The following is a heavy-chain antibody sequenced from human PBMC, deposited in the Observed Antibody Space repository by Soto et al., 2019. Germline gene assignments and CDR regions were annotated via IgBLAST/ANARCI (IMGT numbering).Heavy chain of an antibody. CDR2: ISWDGGST. Sequence: GGSLRLSCAASGFTFDDYTMHWVRQAPGKGLEWVSLISWDGGSTYYADSVKGRFTISRDNSKNSLYLQMNSLRTEDTALYYCAKDKDRIAARPGYFDYWGQGTLVTVYS. CDR1: GFTFDDYT. D-gene: IGHD6-6*01. CDR3: AKDKDRIAARPGYFDY. V-gene: IGHV3-43*01. J-gene: IGHJ4*02.